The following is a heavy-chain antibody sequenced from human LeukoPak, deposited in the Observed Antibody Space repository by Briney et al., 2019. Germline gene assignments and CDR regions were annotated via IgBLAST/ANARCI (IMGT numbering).Heavy chain of an antibody. D-gene: IGHD3-22*01. CDR2: ISGSGRDT. V-gene: IGHV3-23*01. CDR1: GFTLSTFA. CDR3: AKIRAVDSSGYYKYYFDY. Sequence: GGSLRLSCAASGFTLSTFAMIWVRQAPGKGLEWVSAISGSGRDTYYADSVKGRFTFSRDNTKNTLYLQMNSLRAEDTAVYYCAKIRAVDSSGYYKYYFDYWGQGTLVTVSS. J-gene: IGHJ4*02.